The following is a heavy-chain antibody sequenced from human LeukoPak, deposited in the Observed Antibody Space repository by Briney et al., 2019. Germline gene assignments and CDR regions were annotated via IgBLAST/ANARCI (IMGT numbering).Heavy chain of an antibody. V-gene: IGHV4-34*01. CDR2: INHSGST. Sequence: SETLSLTCAVYGGFFSGYYWSWIRQPPGKGLEWIGEINHSGSTNYNPSLKSRVTISVDTSKNQFSLKLSSVTAADTAVYYCARGRRGEDYWGQGTLVTVSS. D-gene: IGHD3-16*01. J-gene: IGHJ4*02. CDR1: GGFFSGYY. CDR3: ARGRRGEDY.